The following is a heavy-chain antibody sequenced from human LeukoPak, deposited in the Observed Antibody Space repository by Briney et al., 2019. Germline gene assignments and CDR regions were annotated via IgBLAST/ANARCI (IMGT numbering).Heavy chain of an antibody. D-gene: IGHD5-18*01. CDR2: IYPGDSDT. J-gene: IGHJ3*02. CDR1: GYSFTSYW. V-gene: IGHV5-51*01. Sequence: GESLKISCKGSGYSFTSYWIGWVRQMPGKGLEWMGIIYPGDSDTRYSPSFQGQVTISADKSISTAYLQWSSLKASDTAMYYCVRHLRIQLWPNDAFDIWGQGTMVTVSS. CDR3: VRHLRIQLWPNDAFDI.